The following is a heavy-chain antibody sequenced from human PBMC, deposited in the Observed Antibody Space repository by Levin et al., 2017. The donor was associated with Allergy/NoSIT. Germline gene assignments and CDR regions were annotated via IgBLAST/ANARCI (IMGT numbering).Heavy chain of an antibody. V-gene: IGHV3-13*01. Sequence: GGSLRLSCAASGFTFSTHDMHWVRQAPGKSLEWVSTIGASGSTHYLCSVKGRFIISRENANNSLSLQMNNLRAGDTAMYYCIRGFGGSFYHWSQGAPVTVSS. D-gene: IGHD3-16*01. J-gene: IGHJ5*02. CDR1: GFTFSTHD. CDR2: IGASGST. CDR3: IRGFGGSFYH.